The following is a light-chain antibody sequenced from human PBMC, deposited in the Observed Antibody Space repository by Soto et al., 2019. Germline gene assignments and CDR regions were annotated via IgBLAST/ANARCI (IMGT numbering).Light chain of an antibody. Sequence: EIVLTQSPGTLSLFPGESATLSCRASQTVNNNYVAWYQQKPGQAPRLLIFRASNKATGIPDRFSGSGSGTEFILTISELEPEDSAVYYCQQRHMWPITFGQGTRLEIK. V-gene: IGKV3D-20*02. CDR1: QTVNNNY. J-gene: IGKJ5*01. CDR3: QQRHMWPIT. CDR2: RAS.